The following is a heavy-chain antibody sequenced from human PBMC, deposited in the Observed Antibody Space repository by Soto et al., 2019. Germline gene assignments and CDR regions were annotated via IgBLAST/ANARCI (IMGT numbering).Heavy chain of an antibody. CDR2: INAGNGNT. CDR1: GYTFTSYA. J-gene: IGHJ4*02. V-gene: IGHV1-3*01. CDR3: VPDYDSSGRGDSFDY. Sequence: GASVKVSCKASGYTFTSYAMHWVRQAPGQRLEWMGWINAGNGNTKYSQKFQGRVTITRDTSASTAYMELSSLRSEDTVVYTCVPDYDSSGRGDSFDYWGQGTLVTVSS. D-gene: IGHD3-22*01.